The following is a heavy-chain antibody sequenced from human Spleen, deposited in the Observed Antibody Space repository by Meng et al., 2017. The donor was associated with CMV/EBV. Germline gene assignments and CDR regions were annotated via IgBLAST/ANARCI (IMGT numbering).Heavy chain of an antibody. V-gene: IGHV5-51*01. CDR2: IYPEDSDT. J-gene: IGHJ6*02. D-gene: IGHD5-18*01. CDR1: GYSFASYW. CDR3: ARPNTLGYSSNYGLDV. Sequence: GGSLRLSCKGSGYSFASYWILWVRQMPGKGLEWMGIIYPEDSDTRYNPSFQGQVTISADKSISAAYLQWSSLKASDTAIYYCARPNTLGYSSNYGLDVWGQGTTVTVSS.